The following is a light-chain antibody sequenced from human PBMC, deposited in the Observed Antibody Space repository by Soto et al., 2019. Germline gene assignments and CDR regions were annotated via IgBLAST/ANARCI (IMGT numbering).Light chain of an antibody. V-gene: IGKV1-5*01. J-gene: IGKJ4*01. CDR2: DVS. CDR3: QQYQNYPLT. Sequence: DIQMTQSPSTLSASVGARVTISCRASQSVGNWVAWYQQKPGKAPKVLIFDVSSLERGVPSRFSGSGLGTEFSLTISSLQPDDFATYYCQQYQNYPLTFGGGTKVEI. CDR1: QSVGNW.